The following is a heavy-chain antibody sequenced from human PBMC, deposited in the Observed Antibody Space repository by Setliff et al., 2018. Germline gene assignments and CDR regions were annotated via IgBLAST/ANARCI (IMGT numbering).Heavy chain of an antibody. CDR1: GFTFDDFG. J-gene: IGHJ4*02. CDR2: TNWNGGST. D-gene: IGHD3-3*01. V-gene: IGHV3-20*04. Sequence: GGSLRLSCEAYGFTFDDFGMSWVRQAPGKGLEWVSGTNWNGGSTAYADSVKGRFTVPRDNANSSLFLQMNNLRAEDTAVYYCARHLPRGVQIFGVAPRFGYWGQGTLVTVSS. CDR3: ARHLPRGVQIFGVAPRFGY.